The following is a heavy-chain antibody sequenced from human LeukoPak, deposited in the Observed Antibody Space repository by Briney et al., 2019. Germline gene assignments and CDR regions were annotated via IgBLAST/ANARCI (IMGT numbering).Heavy chain of an antibody. Sequence: PSETLSLTCAVYGGSFSGYYWSWIRQPPGKGLEWIGEINHSGSTNYNPSLKSRVTISVDTSKNQFSLKLSSVTAADTAVYYCATRHYYDSSGYYKFFDYWGQGTLVPVSS. D-gene: IGHD3-22*01. CDR1: GGSFSGYY. V-gene: IGHV4-34*01. J-gene: IGHJ4*02. CDR2: INHSGST. CDR3: ATRHYYDSSGYYKFFDY.